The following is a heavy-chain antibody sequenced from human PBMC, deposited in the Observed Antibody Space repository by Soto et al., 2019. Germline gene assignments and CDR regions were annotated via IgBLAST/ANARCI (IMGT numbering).Heavy chain of an antibody. CDR3: ARFVFATQFWDY. CDR1: GGSFSGYY. Sequence: QVRLQQWGAGLLKPSETLSLTCAVYGGSFSGYYWSWIRQPPGKGLEWIGEINHSGSTNYNPSLKSRVTISVDTSKNQFSLKLSSVTAADTAVYYCARFVFATQFWDYWGQGTLVTVSS. J-gene: IGHJ4*02. V-gene: IGHV4-34*01. D-gene: IGHD3-10*02. CDR2: INHSGST.